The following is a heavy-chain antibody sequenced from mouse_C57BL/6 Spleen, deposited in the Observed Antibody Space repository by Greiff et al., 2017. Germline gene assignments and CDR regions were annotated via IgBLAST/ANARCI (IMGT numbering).Heavy chain of an antibody. V-gene: IGHV1-59*01. D-gene: IGHD3-2*02. CDR3: ARAAQATNAMDY. Sequence: VKLQQPGAELVRPGTSVKLSCKASGYTFTSYWMHWVKQRPGQGLEWIGVIDPSDSYTNYNQKFKGKATLTVDTSSSTTYMQLSSLTSEDSAVYYCARAAQATNAMDYWGQGTSVTVSS. CDR1: GYTFTSYW. J-gene: IGHJ4*01. CDR2: IDPSDSYT.